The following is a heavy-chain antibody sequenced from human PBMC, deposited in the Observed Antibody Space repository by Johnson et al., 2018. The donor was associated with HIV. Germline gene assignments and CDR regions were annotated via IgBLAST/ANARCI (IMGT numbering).Heavy chain of an antibody. Sequence: QEKLVESGGGVVQPGRSLRLSCAASGFTFSSYAMHWVRQAPGKGLEWVAVISYDGSNKYYADSVKGRFNISRDNSKNTLYLQMNSLRAEDTAVYYCVKPKNPDAFDIWGQGTKVTVSS. D-gene: IGHD1-14*01. CDR1: GFTFSSYA. J-gene: IGHJ3*02. CDR3: VKPKNPDAFDI. CDR2: ISYDGSNK. V-gene: IGHV3-30-3*02.